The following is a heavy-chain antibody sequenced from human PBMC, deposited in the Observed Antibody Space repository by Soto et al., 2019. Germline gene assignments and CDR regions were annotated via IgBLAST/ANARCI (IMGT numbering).Heavy chain of an antibody. CDR2: IYSGGST. Sequence: EVQLVESGGGLVQPGGSLRLSCAASGFTVGSNYMSWVRQAPGKGLEWVSVIYSGGSTYYADSVKARFTISRHNSKNTLYLQMNSLRAEDTAVYYCASLNKWIDGRGSFDAFDIWGQGTMVTVSS. J-gene: IGHJ3*02. CDR3: ASLNKWIDGRGSFDAFDI. V-gene: IGHV3-53*04. CDR1: GFTVGSNY. D-gene: IGHD5-12*01.